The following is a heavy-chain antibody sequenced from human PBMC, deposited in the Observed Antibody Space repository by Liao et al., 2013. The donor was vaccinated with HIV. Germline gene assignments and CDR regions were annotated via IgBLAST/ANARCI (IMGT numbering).Heavy chain of an antibody. V-gene: IGHV4-34*01. CDR1: GGSFSYYY. CDR3: ARAGGRYAGFDI. CDR2: INHSGST. J-gene: IGHJ3*02. Sequence: QVQLQQWGAGLLKPSETLSLTCAVYGGSFSYYYWTWIRQSPGKGLEWIGQINHSGSTNYNPSLTSRVTISVDTLKNQFSLKVTSVTAADTAVYYCARAGGRYAGFDIWGQGTMVTVSS. D-gene: IGHD3-16*01.